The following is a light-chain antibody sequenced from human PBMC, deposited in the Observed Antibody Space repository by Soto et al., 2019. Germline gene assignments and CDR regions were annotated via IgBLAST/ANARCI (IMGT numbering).Light chain of an antibody. J-gene: IGKJ1*01. CDR1: QSISTW. V-gene: IGKV1-5*03. Sequence: DIQMTQSPSTLSASVGDRVTITCRASQSISTWLAWYQQKPWKAPKLLIYKASTLESGVPSRFSGSGSGTEFTLTISSLQPDDFATYYCQQYNSVRRTFGQGTKVEIK. CDR3: QQYNSVRRT. CDR2: KAS.